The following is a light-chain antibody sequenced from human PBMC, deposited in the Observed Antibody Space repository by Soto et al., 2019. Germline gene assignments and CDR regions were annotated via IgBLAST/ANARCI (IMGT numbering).Light chain of an antibody. CDR1: QSVSSY. CDR2: DAS. J-gene: IGKJ2*01. CDR3: QQRSNWPYT. V-gene: IGKV3-11*01. Sequence: EIVLTQSPATLSLSPGERATLSCRASQSVSSYLAWYQQKPGQAPRLLIYDASSRAIGIPARFSGSGSGTDFTLTISSLEPEDFAVYYCQQRSNWPYTFGQGTKLEIK.